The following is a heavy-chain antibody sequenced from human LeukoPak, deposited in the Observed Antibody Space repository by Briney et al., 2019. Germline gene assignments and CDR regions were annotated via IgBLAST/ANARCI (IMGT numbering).Heavy chain of an antibody. CDR2: IYHSGST. CDR1: GYSISSGYF. V-gene: IGHV4-38-2*02. CDR3: ARAYSSSWYFNWFDP. J-gene: IGHJ5*02. D-gene: IGHD6-13*01. Sequence: SETLSLTCTVSGYSISSGYFWGWIRQPPGKGLEWIGEIYHSGSTYYTPSLKSRVTISIDTSKNQFSLKLSSVTAADTAVYYCARAYSSSWYFNWFDPWGQGTLVTVSP.